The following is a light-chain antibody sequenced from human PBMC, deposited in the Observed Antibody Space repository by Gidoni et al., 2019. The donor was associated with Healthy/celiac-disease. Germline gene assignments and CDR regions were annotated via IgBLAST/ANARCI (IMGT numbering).Light chain of an antibody. CDR2: SNN. Sequence: SVLTQPPSASGTPGQRVTISCSGSSSNIGSNYVYWYQQLPGTDPKLLIYSNNQRPSGVHDRFSGSKAGTSASLAISGLRSEDEADYYCAAWDDSLSGPVFGGGTKLTVL. CDR1: SSNIGSNY. J-gene: IGLJ3*02. V-gene: IGLV1-47*02. CDR3: AAWDDSLSGPV.